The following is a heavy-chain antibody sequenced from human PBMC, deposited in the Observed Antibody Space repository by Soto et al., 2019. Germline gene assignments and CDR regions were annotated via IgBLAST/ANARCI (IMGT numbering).Heavy chain of an antibody. D-gene: IGHD3-3*01. J-gene: IGHJ4*02. CDR3: AKGAVQDLWSGYYTLFDY. Sequence: QVQLVESGGGVVQPGRSLRLSCAASGFTFSTYGMHWVRQAPGKGLAWVAVISYDAKHKYYADSLKGRFTISRDNSKNALDLQRNSLRSEDTAVYYCAKGAVQDLWSGYYTLFDYWGQGTLVTGSS. CDR1: GFTFSTYG. V-gene: IGHV3-30*18. CDR2: ISYDAKHK.